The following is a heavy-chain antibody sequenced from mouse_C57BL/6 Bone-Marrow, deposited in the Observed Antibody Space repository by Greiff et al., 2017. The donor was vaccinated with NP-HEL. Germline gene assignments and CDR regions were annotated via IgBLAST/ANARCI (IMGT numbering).Heavy chain of an antibody. J-gene: IGHJ3*01. V-gene: IGHV14-4*01. Sequence: EVQRVESGAELVRPGASVKLSCTASGFNIKDDYMHWVKQRPEQGLEWIGWIDPENGDTEYAPKFQGKATITADTSSNTAYLQLSSLTSEDTAVYYCTTDYEAWFAYWGQGTLVTVSA. CDR2: IDPENGDT. CDR3: TTDYEAWFAY. D-gene: IGHD2-4*01. CDR1: GFNIKDDY.